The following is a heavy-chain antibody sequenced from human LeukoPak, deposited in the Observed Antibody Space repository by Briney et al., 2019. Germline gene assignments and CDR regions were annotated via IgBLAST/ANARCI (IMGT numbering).Heavy chain of an antibody. CDR2: IKQDGSEK. J-gene: IGHJ6*03. CDR3: ARDFLGRYFDWLAAGGYYYYMDV. CDR1: GFTFSSYE. D-gene: IGHD3-9*01. Sequence: PGGSLRLSCAASGFTFSSYEMNWVRQAPGKGLEWVANIKQDGSEKYYVDSVKGRFTISRDNAKNSLYLQMNSLRAEDTAVYYCARDFLGRYFDWLAAGGYYYYMDVWGKGTTVTISS. V-gene: IGHV3-7*01.